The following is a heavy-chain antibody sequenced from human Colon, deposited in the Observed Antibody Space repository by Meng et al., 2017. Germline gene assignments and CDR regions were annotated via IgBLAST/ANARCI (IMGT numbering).Heavy chain of an antibody. CDR1: GGSFDNYA. J-gene: IGHJ4*02. CDR3: ARDRRNYYLDL. CDR2: IIPGVGTT. D-gene: IGHD6-6*01. V-gene: IGHV1-69*05. Sequence: QVQLMQSGAEVKTLGPPVRVSCKASGGSFDNYAISWVRQAPEQGLERVGGIIPGVGTTNYAQRFQGRVTITTDRSAGTVFMQLNSLRFEDTAVYYCARDRRNYYLDLWGQGTLVTVSS.